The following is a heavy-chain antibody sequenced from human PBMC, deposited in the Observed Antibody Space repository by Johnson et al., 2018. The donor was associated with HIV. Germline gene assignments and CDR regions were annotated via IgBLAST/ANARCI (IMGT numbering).Heavy chain of an antibody. CDR2: INWNGGST. CDR1: GFFFDDYG. J-gene: IGHJ3*01. CDR3: ARLMAARTLDDAFDL. V-gene: IGHV3-20*04. D-gene: IGHD6-13*01. Sequence: VQLVESGGGLERPGGSLRLSCAASGFFFDDYGMTWVRQPPGRGLAWVSGINWNGGSTGYTDSVKGRFTISRDNAKNSLYLQMNSLRVEDTALYYCARLMAARTLDDAFDLWGQGTMVTVSS.